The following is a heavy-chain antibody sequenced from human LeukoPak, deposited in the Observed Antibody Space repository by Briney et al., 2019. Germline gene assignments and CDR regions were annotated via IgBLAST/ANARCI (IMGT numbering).Heavy chain of an antibody. J-gene: IGHJ4*02. CDR1: GYSFTSYW. CDR3: ARRVLGYCSGGSCYSGFAASDY. V-gene: IGHV5-51*01. D-gene: IGHD2-15*01. Sequence: GESLKISCKGSGYSFTSYWIGWVRQMPGKGLEWMGIIYPGDSDTRYSPSFQGQVTISADKSISTAYLQWSGLKASDTAMYYCARRVLGYCSGGSCYSGFAASDYWGQGTLVTVSS. CDR2: IYPGDSDT.